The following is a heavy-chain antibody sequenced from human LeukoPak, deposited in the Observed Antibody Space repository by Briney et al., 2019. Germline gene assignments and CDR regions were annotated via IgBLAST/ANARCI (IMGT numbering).Heavy chain of an antibody. CDR2: MNPNSGST. CDR3: ASRIAVAGTSDY. D-gene: IGHD6-19*01. V-gene: IGHV1-8*01. Sequence: ASVKVSCKASGYTFTSYDINWVRQATGQGLEWMGWMNPNSGSTGYAQKFQGRVTMTRNISISTAYMELSSLTSEDTAVYYCASRIAVAGTSDYWGQGTLVTVSS. CDR1: GYTFTSYD. J-gene: IGHJ4*02.